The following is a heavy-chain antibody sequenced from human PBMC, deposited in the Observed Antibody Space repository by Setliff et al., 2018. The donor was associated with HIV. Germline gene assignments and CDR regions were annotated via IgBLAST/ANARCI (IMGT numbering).Heavy chain of an antibody. CDR2: IYYNGGT. J-gene: IGHJ1*01. CDR1: GGSVSSNNYY. Sequence: SETLSLTCSVSGGSVSSNNYYWGWIRQPPGKGLEWIGYIYYNGGTNYSPSLKSRLTISVDTSKNQFSLRLTSVSDADTAVYYCARGAGLGQEGEYFHHWGQGTLVTVSS. V-gene: IGHV4-31*03. CDR3: ARGAGLGQEGEYFHH. D-gene: IGHD6-19*01.